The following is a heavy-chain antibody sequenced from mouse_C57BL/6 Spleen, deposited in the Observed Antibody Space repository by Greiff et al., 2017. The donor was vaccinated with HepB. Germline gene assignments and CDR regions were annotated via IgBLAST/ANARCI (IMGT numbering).Heavy chain of an antibody. V-gene: IGHV1-75*01. CDR2: IFPGSGST. CDR1: GYTFTDYY. J-gene: IGHJ4*01. CDR3: ARRGHYYGSSFDYYAMDY. D-gene: IGHD1-1*01. Sequence: QVQLKESGPELVKPGASVKISCKASGYTFTDYYINWVKQRPGQGLEWIGWIFPGSGSTYYNEKFKGKATLTVDKSSSTAYMLLSSLTSEDSAVYFCARRGHYYGSSFDYYAMDYWGQGTSVTVSS.